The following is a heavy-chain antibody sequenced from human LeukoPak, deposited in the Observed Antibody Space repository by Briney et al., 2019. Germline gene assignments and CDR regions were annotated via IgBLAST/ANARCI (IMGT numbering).Heavy chain of an antibody. Sequence: GGSLRLSCAASGFTFSSYGMHWVRQAPGKGLEWVAFIRYDGSNKYYADSVKGRFTISRDNSKNTLYLQMNSLRAEDTAVYYCAKDLSVGATTSDFDYWGQGTLVTVSS. D-gene: IGHD1-26*01. CDR3: AKDLSVGATTSDFDY. V-gene: IGHV3-30*02. CDR1: GFTFSSYG. J-gene: IGHJ4*02. CDR2: IRYDGSNK.